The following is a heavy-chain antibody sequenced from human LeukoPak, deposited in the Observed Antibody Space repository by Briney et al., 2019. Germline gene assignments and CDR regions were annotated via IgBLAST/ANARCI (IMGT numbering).Heavy chain of an antibody. CDR2: TYPGDSDT. V-gene: IGHV5-51*01. Sequence: GESLKISCKGCGYSFTSYWIGWVRQMPGKGLEWMGITYPGDSDTRYSPSFQGQVTISADKSISTAYLQWSSLKASDTAMYYCARHGHYCSSTSCYSKYYFDYWGQGTLVTVSS. CDR1: GYSFTSYW. CDR3: ARHGHYCSSTSCYSKYYFDY. J-gene: IGHJ4*02. D-gene: IGHD2-2*01.